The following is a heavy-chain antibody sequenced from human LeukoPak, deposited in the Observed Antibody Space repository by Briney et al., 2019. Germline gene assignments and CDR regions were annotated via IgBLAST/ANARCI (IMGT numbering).Heavy chain of an antibody. J-gene: IGHJ4*02. D-gene: IGHD3-10*01. CDR1: GFTFSSYA. CDR3: ARNMDSESCFDY. CDR2: IWYDGSSK. Sequence: QPGRSLRLSCAASGFTFSSYAIHWVRQAPGKGLEWVAVIWYDGSSKYYADSVKGRFTISRDNSKNTQYLQMNSLRAEDTAVYYCARNMDSESCFDYWGQGTLVTVSS. V-gene: IGHV3-33*01.